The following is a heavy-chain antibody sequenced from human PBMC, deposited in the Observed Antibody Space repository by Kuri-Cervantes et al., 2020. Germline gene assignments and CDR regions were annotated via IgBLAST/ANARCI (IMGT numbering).Heavy chain of an antibody. CDR3: AGYQLDY. CDR2: IYYSGST. CDR1: GGSISSYY. J-gene: IGHJ4*02. Sequence: GSLRLSCTVSGGSISSYYWSWIRQPPGKGLEWIGYIYYSGSTNYNPSLKSRVTISVDTSKNQFSLKLSSVTAADTAVYYCAGYQLDYWGQGTLVTVSS. D-gene: IGHD2-2*01. V-gene: IGHV4-59*12.